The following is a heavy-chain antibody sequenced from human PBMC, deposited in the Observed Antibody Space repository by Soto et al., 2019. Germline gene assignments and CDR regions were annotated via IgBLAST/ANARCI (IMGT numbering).Heavy chain of an antibody. V-gene: IGHV4-31*03. CDR2: IYYSGST. CDR3: AKVSVRAAGVVRYNWFDP. Sequence: SETLSLTCTVSGGSIRSGSHYWSWIRQHPGKGLEWIGYIYYSGSTYYNPSLKSRITISISTSKNQFSLKLTSVTAADTAVYYCAKVSVRAAGVVRYNWFDPWGQGTLVTVSS. D-gene: IGHD6-13*01. J-gene: IGHJ5*02. CDR1: GGSIRSGSHY.